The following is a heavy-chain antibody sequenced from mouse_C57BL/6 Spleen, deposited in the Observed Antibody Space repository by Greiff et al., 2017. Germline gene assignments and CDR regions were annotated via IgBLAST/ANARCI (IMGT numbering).Heavy chain of an antibody. J-gene: IGHJ2*01. Sequence: VQLQQSGAELARPGASVKLSCKASGYTFTSYGISWVKQRTGQGLEWIGEIYPRSGNTYYNEKFKGKATLTADKSSSTAYMELRSLTSKDSAVYVCARRLDDYDEDYFDYWGQGTTLTVSS. CDR2: IYPRSGNT. V-gene: IGHV1-81*01. CDR3: ARRLDDYDEDYFDY. CDR1: GYTFTSYG. D-gene: IGHD2-4*01.